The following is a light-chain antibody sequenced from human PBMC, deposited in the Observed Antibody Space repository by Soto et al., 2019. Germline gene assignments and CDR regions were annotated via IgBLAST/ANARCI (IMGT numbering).Light chain of an antibody. CDR1: SSDVGGHDY. V-gene: IGLV2-14*03. Sequence: QSALTQPASVSGSPGQSITISCTGTSSDVGGHDYVSWYQQHPGKAPKLMIFDVSNRPSGISNRFSGSKSGFTASLTISGLQTEDEADYYCSSYRSGSALVFGGGTKVT. CDR3: SSYRSGSALV. J-gene: IGLJ2*01. CDR2: DVS.